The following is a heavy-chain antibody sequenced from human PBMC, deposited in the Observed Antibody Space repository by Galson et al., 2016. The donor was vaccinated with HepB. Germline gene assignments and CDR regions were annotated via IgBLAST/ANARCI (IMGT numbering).Heavy chain of an antibody. V-gene: IGHV1-46*01. D-gene: IGHD3-3*01. CDR1: GYTFTSYY. Sequence: SVKVSCKASGYTFTSYYMHWVRQAPGQGLEWMGIINPSGGSTSYAQKFQGRITMTRDTSTNTVYMEMSSLTSQDTAVYYCAGSLGVADAFDIWGEGTMVTVSS. CDR2: INPSGGST. CDR3: AGSLGVADAFDI. J-gene: IGHJ3*02.